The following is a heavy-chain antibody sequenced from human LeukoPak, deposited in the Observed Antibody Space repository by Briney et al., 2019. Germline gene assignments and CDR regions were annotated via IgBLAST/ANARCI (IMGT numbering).Heavy chain of an antibody. D-gene: IGHD3-22*01. V-gene: IGHV4-34*01. CDR3: SRQVVGNDY. J-gene: IGHJ4*02. Sequence: PSEALSLTCAVYGESSFSNYYCSCIRQTPGGALEWIGEINHSGYTNYNPSLKSRVTLSIDTSKNQFSLRLNSVTAADTAVHYCSRQVVGNDYWGQGTLVTVSS. CDR2: INHSGYT. CDR1: GESSFSNYY.